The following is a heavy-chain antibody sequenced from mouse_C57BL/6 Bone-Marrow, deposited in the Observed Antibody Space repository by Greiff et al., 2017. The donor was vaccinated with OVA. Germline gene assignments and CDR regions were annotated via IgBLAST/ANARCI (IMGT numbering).Heavy chain of an antibody. CDR1: GFTFSDYG. CDR2: ISSGSSTI. V-gene: IGHV5-17*01. Sequence: EVQVVESGGGLVKPGGSLKLSCAASGFTFSDYGMHWVRQAPEKGLEWVAYISSGSSTIYYAATVKGRFPISRDNAKNTLFLQMTSLRSEDTAMYYCARNWDGAMDYWGKGTSVTVSA. J-gene: IGHJ4*01. D-gene: IGHD4-1*01. CDR3: ARNWDGAMDY.